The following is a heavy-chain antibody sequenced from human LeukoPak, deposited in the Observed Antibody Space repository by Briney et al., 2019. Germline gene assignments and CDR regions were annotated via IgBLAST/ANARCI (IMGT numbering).Heavy chain of an antibody. Sequence: GGSLRLSCAASGFSFGSFAMNWVRQAPAKGLEWVSTIGGGGPTTDYADSVKDRFTISRDNSKNTLYLQMNSLRAEDTAVYFCARGFLGGTDQYFDSWGQGTLVTVSS. J-gene: IGHJ4*02. CDR3: ARGFLGGTDQYFDS. V-gene: IGHV3-23*01. CDR2: IGGGGPTT. D-gene: IGHD6-19*01. CDR1: GFSFGSFA.